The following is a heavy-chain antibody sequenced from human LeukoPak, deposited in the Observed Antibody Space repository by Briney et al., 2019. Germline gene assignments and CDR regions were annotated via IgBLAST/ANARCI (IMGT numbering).Heavy chain of an antibody. V-gene: IGHV3-48*03. D-gene: IGHD1-7*01. CDR2: ISMSGSNI. J-gene: IGHJ6*04. CDR1: GFTFSNYE. CDR3: ARDGTGYYYFGLDV. Sequence: GGSLRLSCAASGFTFSNYEMNWVRQAPGKGLEWVSSISMSGSNIHYADSVKGRFIISRDNAKDSLYLQMNSLRAEDTAVYYRARDGTGYYYFGLDVWGKGTTVTVSS.